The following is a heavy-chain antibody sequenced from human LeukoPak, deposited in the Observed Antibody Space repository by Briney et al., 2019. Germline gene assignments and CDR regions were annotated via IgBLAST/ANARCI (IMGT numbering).Heavy chain of an antibody. Sequence: GASVKVSCKASGYTFTSYGISWVRQAPGQGLEWMGGIIPIFGTANYAQKFQGRVTITADESTSTAYMELSSLRSEDTAVYYCARLQPYGDYPIDYWGQGTLVTVSS. CDR3: ARLQPYGDYPIDY. V-gene: IGHV1-69*13. CDR1: GYTFTSYG. J-gene: IGHJ4*02. CDR2: IIPIFGTA. D-gene: IGHD4-17*01.